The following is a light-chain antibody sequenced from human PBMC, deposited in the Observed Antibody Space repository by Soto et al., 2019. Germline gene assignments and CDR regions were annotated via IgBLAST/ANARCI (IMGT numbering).Light chain of an antibody. CDR3: CSHAGTYLYV. CDR1: SSDVGGYNY. V-gene: IGLV2-11*01. J-gene: IGLJ1*01. CDR2: DVS. Sequence: QSALTQPRSVSGSPGQSVTISCTGTSSDVGGYNYVSWYQQHPGKAPKLMIYDVSKRPSGVPDRFSGFKSGNTASLTISGLQAEDEADYSCCSHAGTYLYVFGTGTTLTVL.